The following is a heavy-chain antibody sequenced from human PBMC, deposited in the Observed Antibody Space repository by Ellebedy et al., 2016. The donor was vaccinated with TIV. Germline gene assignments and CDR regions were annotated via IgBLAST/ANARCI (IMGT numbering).Heavy chain of an antibody. CDR2: IKGDGSIT. CDR3: ARGSQESNSGMDV. J-gene: IGHJ6*02. CDR1: GFTFSSYW. Sequence: GGSLRLSCAASGFTFSSYWMHWVRQAPGKGLVWVSRIKGDGSITDYADSVKGRFTISRDNAKNTLYLKMNSLRAEDTAVYYCARGSQESNSGMDVWGQGTTVTVSS. V-gene: IGHV3-74*01. D-gene: IGHD4-11*01.